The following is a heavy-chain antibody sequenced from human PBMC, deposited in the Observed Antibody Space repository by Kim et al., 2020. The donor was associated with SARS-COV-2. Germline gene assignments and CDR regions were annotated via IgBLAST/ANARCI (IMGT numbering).Heavy chain of an antibody. D-gene: IGHD3-9*01. Sequence: YADSVKGRFTISIDNSKNTLFLQRNSLRAEDTAIYYCAKCFYSTDWYYFDYWGQGTLVTVSS. J-gene: IGHJ4*02. V-gene: IGHV3-23*03. CDR3: AKCFYSTDWYYFDY.